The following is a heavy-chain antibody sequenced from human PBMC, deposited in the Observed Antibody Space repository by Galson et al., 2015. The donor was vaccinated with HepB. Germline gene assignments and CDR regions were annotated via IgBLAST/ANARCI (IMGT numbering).Heavy chain of an antibody. CDR2: INHGGST. Sequence: ETLSLTCAVYGGSFSGYYWSWIRQPPGKGLEWIGEINHGGSTNYNPSLKSRVTISVDTSKNQFSLKLSSVTAADTAVYYCARDLGIGVTRGNWFDPWGQGTLVTVSS. CDR1: GGSFSGYY. J-gene: IGHJ5*02. V-gene: IGHV4-34*01. D-gene: IGHD2-2*01. CDR3: ARDLGIGVTRGNWFDP.